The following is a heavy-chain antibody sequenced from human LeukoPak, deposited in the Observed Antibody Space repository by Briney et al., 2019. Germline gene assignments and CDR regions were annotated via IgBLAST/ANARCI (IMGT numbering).Heavy chain of an antibody. Sequence: PGGSLRLSCAASGFTFDDYAMHWVRQAPGKGLEWVSLISWDGGSTYYADSVKGRFTISRDNSKNSLYLQMNSLRVEDTAVYYCARERGGYMDVWGKGTTVIVSS. CDR1: GFTFDDYA. V-gene: IGHV3-43D*03. CDR2: ISWDGGST. J-gene: IGHJ6*04. D-gene: IGHD3-16*01. CDR3: ARERGGYMDV.